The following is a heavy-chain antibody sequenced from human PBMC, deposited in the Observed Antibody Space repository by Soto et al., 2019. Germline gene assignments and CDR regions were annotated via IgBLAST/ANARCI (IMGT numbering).Heavy chain of an antibody. CDR3: AKNRWYGSGSYDY. J-gene: IGHJ4*02. D-gene: IGHD3-10*01. CDR1: GGTFSSYA. CDR2: IIPIFGTA. Sequence: SVKVSCKASGGTFSSYAISWVRQAPGQGLEWMGGIIPIFGTANYAQKFQGRVTITADESTSTAYMELNSLRAEDTAVYYCAKNRWYGSGSYDYWGQGTLVTVSS. V-gene: IGHV1-69*13.